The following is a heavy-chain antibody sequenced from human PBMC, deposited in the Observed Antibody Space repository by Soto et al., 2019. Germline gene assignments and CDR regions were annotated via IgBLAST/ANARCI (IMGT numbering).Heavy chain of an antibody. V-gene: IGHV3-30*18. D-gene: IGHD2-2*01. CDR1: GFTFSDYA. Sequence: QVQLVESGGGVVQPGRSLTLSCAASGFTFSDYAMHWVRQAPGKGLEWVAVISYDGRNKWYADSVKGRFTISRDSSKSTLYLQMTSLRGEDTAIYYCAKDLSTSSWFDAWGQGTLVTVSS. CDR3: AKDLSTSSWFDA. J-gene: IGHJ5*02. CDR2: ISYDGRNK.